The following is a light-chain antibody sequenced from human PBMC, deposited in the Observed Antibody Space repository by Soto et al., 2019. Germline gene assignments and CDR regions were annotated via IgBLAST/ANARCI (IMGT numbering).Light chain of an antibody. Sequence: DIQMTQSPSSLSASVGDRVTITCQASQDITNYLNWYQHKPGKAPKLLIYDASNLETGVPSRFSGSGSGTDFTLTISSLQPEDFATYYCLQDYSFPRTFGGGTKVDVK. V-gene: IGKV1-33*01. CDR2: DAS. CDR1: QDITNY. CDR3: LQDYSFPRT. J-gene: IGKJ4*01.